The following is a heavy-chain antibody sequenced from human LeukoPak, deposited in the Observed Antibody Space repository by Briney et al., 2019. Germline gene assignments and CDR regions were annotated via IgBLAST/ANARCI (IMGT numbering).Heavy chain of an antibody. V-gene: IGHV3-21*01. Sequence: GGSLRLSCAASAFTFSSFGMSWVRQAPGKGLEWVSSISSSGSYIYYADSVKGRFTISRDNAKNSLYLQMNSLRVEDTAVYHCARGSGVQVWSSLDYWGQGTLVTVSS. J-gene: IGHJ4*02. D-gene: IGHD5-18*01. CDR1: AFTFSSFG. CDR3: ARGSGVQVWSSLDY. CDR2: ISSSGSYI.